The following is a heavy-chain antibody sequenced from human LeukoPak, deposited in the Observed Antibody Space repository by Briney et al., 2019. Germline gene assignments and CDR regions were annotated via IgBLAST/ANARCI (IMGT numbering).Heavy chain of an antibody. V-gene: IGHV1-8*01. Sequence: ASVKVSCKASGYTFTSYDINWVRQATGQGLEWMGWMNPNSGNTGYAQKFQGRVTMTRNTSISTAYMELGSLRSEDTAVYYCARSKFVGYSRKYYFDYWGQGTLVTVSS. CDR1: GYTFTSYD. CDR3: ARSKFVGYSRKYYFDY. D-gene: IGHD6-13*01. CDR2: MNPNSGNT. J-gene: IGHJ4*02.